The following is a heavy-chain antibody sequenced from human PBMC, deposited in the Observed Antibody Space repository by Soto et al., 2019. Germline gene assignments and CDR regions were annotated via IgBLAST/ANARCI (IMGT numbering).Heavy chain of an antibody. CDR3: ARVRYFDWLLDY. V-gene: IGHV4-59*01. CDR2: IYYSGST. J-gene: IGHJ4*02. D-gene: IGHD3-9*01. CDR1: GGSISSYY. Sequence: PSETLSLTCTVPGGSISSYYWSWIRQPPGKGLEWIGYIYYSGSTNYNPSLKSRVTISVDTSKNQFSLKLSSVTAADTAVYYCARVRYFDWLLDYWGQGTLVTVSS.